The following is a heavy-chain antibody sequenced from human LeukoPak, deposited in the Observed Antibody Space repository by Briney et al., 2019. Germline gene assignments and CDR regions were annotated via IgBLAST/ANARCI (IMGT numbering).Heavy chain of an antibody. CDR1: NGSISNFY. CDR3: ARVGPTRGYFDY. V-gene: IGHV4-59*01. D-gene: IGHD2-2*01. CDR2: IYYSGST. J-gene: IGHJ4*02. Sequence: SETLSLTCNVSNGSISNFYWSWIRQSPGKGLEWIGNIYYSGSTNYNPSLKRRVTISVDTSKNQFSLKLSSVTAADTAVYYCARVGPTRGYFDYWGQGTLVTVSS.